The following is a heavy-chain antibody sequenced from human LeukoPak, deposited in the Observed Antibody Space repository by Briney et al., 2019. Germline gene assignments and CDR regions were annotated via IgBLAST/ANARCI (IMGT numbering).Heavy chain of an antibody. D-gene: IGHD4-17*01. V-gene: IGHV3-53*01. CDR2: IYSGGST. CDR3: ARDLGASYYYSMDV. CDR1: GFTVSSNY. J-gene: IGHJ6*02. Sequence: PGGSLRLSCAASGFTVSSNYMSWVRQAPGKGLQWVSIIYSGGSTYYADSVKGRLTISRDNSENTLYLQMNSLRAEDTAVYYCARDLGASYYYSMDVWGQGTTVTVSS.